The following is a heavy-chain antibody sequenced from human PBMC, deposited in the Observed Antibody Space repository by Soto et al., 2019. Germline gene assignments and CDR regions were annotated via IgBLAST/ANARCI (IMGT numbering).Heavy chain of an antibody. CDR2: IYYSGST. Sequence: SETLSLTCTVSGGSISSGGYYWSWIRQHPGKGLEWIGYIYYSGSTYYNPSLKSRVTISVDTSKNQFSLKLSSVTAADTAVYYCARAPDYGGTYYFDYWGQGTLVTVSS. J-gene: IGHJ4*02. V-gene: IGHV4-31*03. CDR3: ARAPDYGGTYYFDY. D-gene: IGHD4-17*01. CDR1: GGSISSGGYY.